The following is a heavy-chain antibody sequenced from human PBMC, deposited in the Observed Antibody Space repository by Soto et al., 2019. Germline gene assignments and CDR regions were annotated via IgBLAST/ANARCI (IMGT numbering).Heavy chain of an antibody. Sequence: ASVKVCCKASGYTFTSYGISWVRQAPGQGLEWMGWISAYNGNTNYAQKLQGRVTMTTDTSTSTAYMELRSLRSDDTAVYYCARDPHPPKKNWFDPWGQGIMVTVSS. CDR3: ARDPHPPKKNWFDP. CDR1: GYTFTSYG. J-gene: IGHJ5*02. V-gene: IGHV1-18*04. CDR2: ISAYNGNT.